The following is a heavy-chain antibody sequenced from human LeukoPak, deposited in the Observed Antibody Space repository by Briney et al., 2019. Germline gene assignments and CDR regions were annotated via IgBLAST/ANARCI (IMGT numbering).Heavy chain of an antibody. CDR1: GFTFNNYW. J-gene: IGHJ6*03. CDR2: INLDGSDK. D-gene: IGHD6-13*01. Sequence: PGGSLRLSCAASGFTFNNYWMTWVRQAPGKGLEWVGNINLDGSDKYYGDSVKGRFTISRDNAKNSLYLQMNSLRAEDTAVYYCAREDSSSWYYYYYYMDVWGKGTTVTVSS. V-gene: IGHV3-7*01. CDR3: AREDSSSWYYYYYYMDV.